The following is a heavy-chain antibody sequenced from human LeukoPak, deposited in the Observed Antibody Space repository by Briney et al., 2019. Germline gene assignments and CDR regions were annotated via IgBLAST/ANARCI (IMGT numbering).Heavy chain of an antibody. CDR1: GLTVSSNS. V-gene: IGHV3-53*01. D-gene: IGHD3-9*01. CDR3: ARDILT. J-gene: IGHJ4*02. Sequence: GGSLRLSCAASGLTVSSNSMSWVRQAPGKGLEWVSFIYSGGSTYYADSVKGRFTISRDTSKNTLYLQMNSLRAEDTAVYYCARDILTWGQGTLVTVSS. CDR2: IYSGGST.